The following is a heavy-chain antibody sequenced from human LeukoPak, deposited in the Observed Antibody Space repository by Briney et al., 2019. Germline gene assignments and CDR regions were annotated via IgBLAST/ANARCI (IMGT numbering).Heavy chain of an antibody. CDR3: ATHSTSHYGDSPPSHYMDV. CDR2: IYPGDSDT. V-gene: IGHV5-51*01. CDR1: GYSFTTYW. J-gene: IGHJ6*03. Sequence: GESLKISCKGSGYSFTTYWIGWVRQMPGKGLEWMGIIYPGDSDTRYSPSFQGQVTISADKSITTAYLQWSSLKALDTAMYYCATHSTSHYGDSPPSHYMDVWGKGTTVTISS. D-gene: IGHD4-17*01.